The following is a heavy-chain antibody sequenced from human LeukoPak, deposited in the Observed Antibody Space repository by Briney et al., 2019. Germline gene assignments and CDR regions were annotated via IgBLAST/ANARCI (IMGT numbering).Heavy chain of an antibody. Sequence: PGGSLRLSCAAPGFTFSSYGMHWVRQAPGKGLEWVAVIWYDGSNKYYADSVKGRFTISRDNSKKTLYLQMNSLRAEDTAVYYCARESSGYIYYFDYWGQGTLVTVSS. CDR1: GFTFSSYG. CDR2: IWYDGSNK. CDR3: ARESSGYIYYFDY. V-gene: IGHV3-33*01. D-gene: IGHD3-22*01. J-gene: IGHJ4*02.